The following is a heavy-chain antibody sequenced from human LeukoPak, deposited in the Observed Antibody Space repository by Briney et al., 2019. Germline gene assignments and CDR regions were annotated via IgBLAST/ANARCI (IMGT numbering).Heavy chain of an antibody. Sequence: GASVKVSCKASGYTFTGYYMHWVRQAPGQGLEWMGIINPSGGSTSYAQKFQGRVTMTRDMSTSTVYMELSSLRSEDTAVYYCARDSIGRWLQYNWFDPWGQGTLVTVSS. CDR3: ARDSIGRWLQYNWFDP. V-gene: IGHV1-46*01. CDR1: GYTFTGYY. D-gene: IGHD5-24*01. J-gene: IGHJ5*02. CDR2: INPSGGST.